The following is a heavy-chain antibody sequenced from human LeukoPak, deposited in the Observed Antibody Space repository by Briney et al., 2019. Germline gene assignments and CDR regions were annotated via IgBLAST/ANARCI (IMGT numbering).Heavy chain of an antibody. Sequence: PGGSLRLSFSTPGLTFSTPGFTWVPRAPGRGLEWVASIGPTGFDRYHADSIKGRFTISRDNENNFLYLQMDSLRAEDTAVYYCATETNGRYYDYWGQGTLLTVSS. V-gene: IGHV3-21*06. CDR2: IGPTGFDR. J-gene: IGHJ4*02. CDR3: ATETNGRYYDY. D-gene: IGHD1-14*01. CDR1: GLTFSTPG.